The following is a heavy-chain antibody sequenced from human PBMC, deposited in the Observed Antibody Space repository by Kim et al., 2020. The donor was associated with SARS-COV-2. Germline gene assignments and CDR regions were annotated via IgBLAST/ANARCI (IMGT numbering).Heavy chain of an antibody. Sequence: GGSLRLSCAASGFTFDDYAMHWVRQAPGRGLEWVSRISWNGGTIGYADSVRGRFTISRDNAKNSLYLQMDSLRPEDTALYYCAKDFGYRYSSWRLFDYWGQGALVTVSS. V-gene: IGHV3-9*01. CDR2: ISWNGGTI. D-gene: IGHD6-13*01. CDR1: GFTFDDYA. CDR3: AKDFGYRYSSWRLFDY. J-gene: IGHJ4*02.